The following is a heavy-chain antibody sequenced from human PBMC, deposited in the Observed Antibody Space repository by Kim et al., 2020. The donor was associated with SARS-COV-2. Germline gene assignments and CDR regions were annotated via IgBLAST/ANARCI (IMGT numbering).Heavy chain of an antibody. J-gene: IGHJ4*02. V-gene: IGHV1-46*01. Sequence: YAQNFRGRVAMTRDTSTSTVFMELSSVRSEDTGMYYCARAGGYSSGRDFWGQGTLVTVSS. CDR3: ARAGGYSSGRDF. D-gene: IGHD6-19*01.